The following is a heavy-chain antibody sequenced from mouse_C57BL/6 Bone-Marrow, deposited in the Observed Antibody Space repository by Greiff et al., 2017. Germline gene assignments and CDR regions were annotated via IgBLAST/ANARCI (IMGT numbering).Heavy chain of an antibody. CDR1: GYTFTDYY. CDR3: ARWQSYYDYDEAMDY. V-gene: IGHV1-26*01. D-gene: IGHD2-4*01. Sequence: EVQLQQSGPELVKPGASVKISCKASGYTFTDYYMNWVKQSHGKSLEWIGDINPNNGGTSYNQKFKGKATLTVDKSSSTAYMELRSLTSEDSAVYYCARWQSYYDYDEAMDYWGQGTSVTVSS. CDR2: INPNNGGT. J-gene: IGHJ4*01.